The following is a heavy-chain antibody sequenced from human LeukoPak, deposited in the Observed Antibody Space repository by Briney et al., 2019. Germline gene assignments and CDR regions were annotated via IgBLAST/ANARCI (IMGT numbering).Heavy chain of an antibody. J-gene: IGHJ4*02. D-gene: IGHD2-2*01. CDR2: IYYSGST. V-gene: IGHV4-31*03. Sequence: SQTLSLTCTVSGGSISSGGYYLSWIRQRPGKGLEWIGYIYYSGSTNYNPSLKSRVTMSVDTSKNQFSLKLSSVTAADTAVYYCAREEDCSSTSCYYFAYWGQGTLVTVSS. CDR1: GGSISSGGYY. CDR3: AREEDCSSTSCYYFAY.